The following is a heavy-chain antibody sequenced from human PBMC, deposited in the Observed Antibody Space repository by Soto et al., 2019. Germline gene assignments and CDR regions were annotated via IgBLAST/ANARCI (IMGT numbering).Heavy chain of an antibody. CDR2: ISGRGDST. CDR3: AKDSTVTTSLYSYYYGLDV. Sequence: EVQLLESGGGLVQPGGSLRLSCTASGFTFSNYAMSWVRQAPDKGLEWVSAISGRGDSTYYADSVKGRFTISRDNSKNMLFLQMNSLRAEDTALYYCAKDSTVTTSLYSYYYGLDVWGQGTTVTVSS. D-gene: IGHD4-17*01. V-gene: IGHV3-23*01. CDR1: GFTFSNYA. J-gene: IGHJ6*02.